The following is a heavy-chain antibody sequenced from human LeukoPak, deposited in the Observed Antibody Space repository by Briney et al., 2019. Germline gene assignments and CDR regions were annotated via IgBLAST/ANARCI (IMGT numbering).Heavy chain of an antibody. CDR3: ARGGSDTAMAHDY. V-gene: IGHV3-48*01. Sequence: PGGSLRLSCAASGFTFSSYSMNWVRQAPGKGLEWISYISSSISTIYYADSVKGRFTISRDNAKNSLSLQVNSLRAEDTAVYFCARGGSDTAMAHDYWGQGTLVTVSS. D-gene: IGHD5-18*01. CDR1: GFTFSSYS. CDR2: ISSSISTI. J-gene: IGHJ4*02.